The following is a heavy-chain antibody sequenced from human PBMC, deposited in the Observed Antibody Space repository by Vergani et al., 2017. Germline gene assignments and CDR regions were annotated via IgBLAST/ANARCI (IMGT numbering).Heavy chain of an antibody. CDR2: IYYSGST. J-gene: IGHJ3*02. Sequence: QVQLQQWGAGLLKPSETLSLTCAVYGGSFSGYYWSWIRQPLGKGLEWIGSIYYSGSTYYNPSLKSRVTISVDTSKNQFSLKLSSVTAADTAVYYCARRAVDAFDIWGQGTMVTVSS. CDR3: ARRAVDAFDI. V-gene: IGHV4-34*01. CDR1: GGSFSGYY.